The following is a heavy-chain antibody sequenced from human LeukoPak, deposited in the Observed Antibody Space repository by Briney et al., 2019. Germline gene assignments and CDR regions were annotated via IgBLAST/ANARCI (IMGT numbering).Heavy chain of an antibody. CDR1: GFTFNVYS. Sequence: GGSLRLSCAASGFTFNVYSMVWVRQAPGKGLEWLSYIGYTSTPIYYADSVKGRFTVSRDNAKNSLYLQMSSLKDEGTAVYYCASAGSDTQSWWFDYWGQGALVTVSS. CDR3: ASAGSDTQSWWFDY. D-gene: IGHD2-15*01. V-gene: IGHV3-48*02. J-gene: IGHJ4*02. CDR2: IGYTSTPI.